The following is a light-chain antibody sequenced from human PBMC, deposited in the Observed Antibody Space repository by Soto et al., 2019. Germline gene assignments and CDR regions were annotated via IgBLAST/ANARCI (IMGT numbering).Light chain of an antibody. J-gene: IGLJ1*01. CDR2: EVV. CDR3: QSYDSSLSGYV. V-gene: IGLV2-8*01. CDR1: KSDIGVYDF. Sequence: QSVLTQPPSASGSPGQSVTLSCTGTKSDIGVYDFVSWYQHHPGKAPRLIIYEVVQRPSGVPDRFSGSKSGNTASLTVSGLQAADEADYYCQSYDSSLSGYVFGTGTKLTVL.